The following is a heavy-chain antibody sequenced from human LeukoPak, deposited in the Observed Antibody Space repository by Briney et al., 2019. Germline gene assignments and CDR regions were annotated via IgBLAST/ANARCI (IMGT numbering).Heavy chain of an antibody. J-gene: IGHJ6*03. V-gene: IGHV3-21*01. D-gene: IGHD4-17*01. Sequence: PGGSLRLSCAASGFTFSSYSMNWVRQAPGKGLEWVSSISSSSSYIYYADSVKGRFTISRDNAKNSLYLQMNSLRAEDTAVYYCARGPLTYGDSYYYYYMDVWGKGTTVTVSS. CDR1: GFTFSSYS. CDR2: ISSSSSYI. CDR3: ARGPLTYGDSYYYYYMDV.